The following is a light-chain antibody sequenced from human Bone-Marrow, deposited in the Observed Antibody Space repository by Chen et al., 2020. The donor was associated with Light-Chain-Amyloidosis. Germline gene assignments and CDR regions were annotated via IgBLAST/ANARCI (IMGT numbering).Light chain of an antibody. V-gene: IGLV3-21*02. J-gene: IGLJ3*02. CDR1: NLGSTS. CDR2: VDR. Sequence: SHVLTQPSSVSVVPGQTATIACGGNNLGSTSVHWYLQTPGQAPLLVVYVDRARPSGIPERLSGSNSGNTATLTISRVEAGDEADYYCQVWDRSSDRPMFGGGTKLTVL. CDR3: QVWDRSSDRPM.